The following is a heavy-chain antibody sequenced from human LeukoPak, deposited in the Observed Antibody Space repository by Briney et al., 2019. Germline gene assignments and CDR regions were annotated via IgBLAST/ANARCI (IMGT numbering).Heavy chain of an antibody. CDR2: INPNSGGT. CDR1: GYTFTGYY. V-gene: IGHV1-2*02. D-gene: IGHD4-17*01. Sequence: ASVKVSCKASGYTFTGYYMHWVRQAPGQGLEWMGWINPNSGGTNYAQKFQGRVTMTRDTSISTAYMELSRPRSDDTAVYYCARDSTLVYGDYVYWFDPWGQGTLVTVSS. J-gene: IGHJ5*02. CDR3: ARDSTLVYGDYVYWFDP.